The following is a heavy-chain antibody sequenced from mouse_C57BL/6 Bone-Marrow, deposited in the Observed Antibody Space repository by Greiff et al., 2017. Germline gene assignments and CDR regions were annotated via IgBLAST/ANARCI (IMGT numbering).Heavy chain of an antibody. Sequence: EVMLVASGGGLVKPGGSLKLSCAASGFTFSSYAMSWVRQTPEKRLEWVATISDGGSYTYYPDNVKGRFTISRDNAKNNLYLQMSHLKSEDTAMYYCARVGDVAWFAYWGQGTLVTVSA. CDR3: ARVGDVAWFAY. CDR2: ISDGGSYT. CDR1: GFTFSSYA. J-gene: IGHJ3*01. D-gene: IGHD3-3*01. V-gene: IGHV5-4*03.